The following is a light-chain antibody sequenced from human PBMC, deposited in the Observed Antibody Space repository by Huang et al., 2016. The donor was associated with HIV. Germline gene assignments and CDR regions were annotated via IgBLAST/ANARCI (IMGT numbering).Light chain of an antibody. CDR2: LSS. CDR3: MQALQTPIA. J-gene: IGKJ5*01. CDR1: QSLLHSNGYNY. Sequence: DILMTQSPLSLPVTPGKLASISFRSSQSLLHSNGYNYLDWYLQKPGQSPKILIYLSSNRASWVPDRFSGGGSGTDFTLKISRVEAEDAGIYYCMQALQTPIAFGQGTRLEIK. V-gene: IGKV2-28*01.